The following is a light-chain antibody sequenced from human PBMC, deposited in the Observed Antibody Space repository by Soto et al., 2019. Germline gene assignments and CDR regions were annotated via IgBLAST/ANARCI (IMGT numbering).Light chain of an antibody. Sequence: IQMTQSPSSLSASVGESVTITCRASQRIRTDLNWYQQMPGKAPKVIIYVASTLQTGVPSRFSSSSSGTDFNLNITSLQPEDFALYYCQQSYKNPHPFGGRTRVEIK. CDR3: QQSYKNPHP. V-gene: IGKV1-39*01. CDR2: VAS. J-gene: IGKJ4*01. CDR1: QRIRTD.